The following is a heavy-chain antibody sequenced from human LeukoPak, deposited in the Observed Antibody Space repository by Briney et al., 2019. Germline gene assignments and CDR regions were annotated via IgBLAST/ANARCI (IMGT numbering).Heavy chain of an antibody. CDR1: GYTFTSYG. V-gene: IGHV1-18*01. J-gene: IGHJ3*02. CDR3: ARERYSLYGILHAFHI. CDR2: ISAYNGNT. Sequence: ASVTVSCKASGYTFTSYGISWVRQAPGQGLEWMGWISAYNGNTNYAQKLQGRVTMTTETSTSTAYMELRRLRADETVVYYGARERYSLYGILHAFHIWGQGTMVTVSS. D-gene: IGHD5/OR15-5a*01.